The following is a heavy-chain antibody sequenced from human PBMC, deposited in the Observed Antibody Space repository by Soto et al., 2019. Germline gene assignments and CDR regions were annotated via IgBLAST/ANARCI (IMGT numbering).Heavy chain of an antibody. CDR3: ARESQSSGWSWFDY. CDR1: GYTFTNYY. D-gene: IGHD6-19*01. V-gene: IGHV1-46*01. CDR2: INPSGGST. J-gene: IGHJ4*02. Sequence: QVQLVQSGAEVKKPGASVKVSCKASGYTFTNYYIHWVRQAPGQGLEWMGMINPSGGSTSYTRRFQGRVTLTRDTSTSTVYMELSSLRSEDTVVYYCARESQSSGWSWFDYWGQGTLVTVSS.